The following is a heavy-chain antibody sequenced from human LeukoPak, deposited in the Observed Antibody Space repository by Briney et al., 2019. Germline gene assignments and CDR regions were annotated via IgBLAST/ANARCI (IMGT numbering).Heavy chain of an antibody. CDR2: IWYDGSNK. Sequence: QPGGSLRLSCAASGITLRSYGMHWARQAPGKGLEWVAVIWYDGSNKDYADSVKGRFTISRDNSENTLYLQMNSLRAEDTAVYYCAREYYYGSDGGYYFDYWGQGTLVTVSS. V-gene: IGHV3-33*01. CDR1: GITLRSYG. J-gene: IGHJ4*02. CDR3: AREYYYGSDGGYYFDY. D-gene: IGHD3-10*01.